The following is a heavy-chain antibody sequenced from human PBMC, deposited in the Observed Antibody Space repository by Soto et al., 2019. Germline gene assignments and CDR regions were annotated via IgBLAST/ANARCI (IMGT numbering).Heavy chain of an antibody. V-gene: IGHV4-31*03. D-gene: IGHD3-10*01. CDR3: ARGRPTYYYGSGSYRPSGMDV. Sequence: QVQLQESGPGLVKPSQTLSLTCTVSGGSISSGGYYWSWIRQHPGKGLEWIGYIYYSGSTYYNPSLKSRVTISVDTSKNQFSLKLSSVTAAYTAVYYCARGRPTYYYGSGSYRPSGMDVWGQGTTVTVSS. CDR2: IYYSGST. CDR1: GGSISSGGYY. J-gene: IGHJ6*02.